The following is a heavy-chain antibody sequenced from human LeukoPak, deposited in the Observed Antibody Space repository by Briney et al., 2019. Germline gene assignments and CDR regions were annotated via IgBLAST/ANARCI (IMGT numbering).Heavy chain of an antibody. Sequence: GASVKVSCKASGYTFTGYYMHWVRQAPGQGLEWMGWINPNSGGTNYAQKFQGRVTMTRDTSISTAYMELSRLGSDDTAVYYCAREKVVVAATEGVAFDIWGQGTMVTVSS. D-gene: IGHD2-15*01. V-gene: IGHV1-2*02. CDR2: INPNSGGT. CDR1: GYTFTGYY. CDR3: AREKVVVAATEGVAFDI. J-gene: IGHJ3*02.